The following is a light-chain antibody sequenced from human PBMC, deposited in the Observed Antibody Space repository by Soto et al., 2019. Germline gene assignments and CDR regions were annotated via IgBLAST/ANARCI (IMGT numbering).Light chain of an antibody. CDR2: GES. V-gene: IGKV3-15*01. CDR3: KQQNNWTQT. CDR1: QSVSNRY. Sequence: EIVFTQSSGNLSLPPGERPTRSCLASQSVSNRYLAWYQQKPGQAPRLLIYGESTRATGIPARFSGSGSGTEFTLTLSSLKSEELSVDHCKQQNNWTQTFGQGTKGDI. J-gene: IGKJ1*01.